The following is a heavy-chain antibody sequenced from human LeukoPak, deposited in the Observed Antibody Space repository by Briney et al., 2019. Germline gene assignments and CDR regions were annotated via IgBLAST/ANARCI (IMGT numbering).Heavy chain of an antibody. Sequence: SETLSLTCAVYGGSFSGYYWSWIRQPPGKGLEWIGEINHSGSTNCNPSLKSRVTISVDTSKNQFSLKLSSVTAADTAVYYCARGHYGDYVPAYYYYGMDVWGQGTTVTVSS. V-gene: IGHV4-34*01. J-gene: IGHJ6*02. CDR1: GGSFSGYY. D-gene: IGHD4-17*01. CDR2: INHSGST. CDR3: ARGHYGDYVPAYYYYGMDV.